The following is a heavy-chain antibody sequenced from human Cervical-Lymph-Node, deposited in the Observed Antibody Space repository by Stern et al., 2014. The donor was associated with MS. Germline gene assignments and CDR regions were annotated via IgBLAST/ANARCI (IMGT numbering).Heavy chain of an antibody. CDR2: INAGNGNT. CDR1: GYTFSSYA. CDR3: TRGLKEGNFMYYNGMDV. D-gene: IGHD2-8*01. Sequence: HVQLVQSGAEVKKPGASVKVSCKASGYTFSSYAIHWVRQAPGQRPEWMGWINAGNGNTRYSQNFQGRVTITRDTSERTTYLEMSSLRSEDTAVYYCTRGLKEGNFMYYNGMDVWGQGTTVTVSS. V-gene: IGHV1-3*01. J-gene: IGHJ6*02.